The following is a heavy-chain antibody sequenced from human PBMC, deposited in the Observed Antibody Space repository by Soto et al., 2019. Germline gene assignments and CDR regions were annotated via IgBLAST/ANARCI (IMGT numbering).Heavy chain of an antibody. CDR1: GYTFTSYD. D-gene: IGHD3-3*01. Sequence: GASVKVSCKASGYTFTSYDINWVRQATGQGLEWMGWMNPNSGNTGYAQKFQGRVTMTRNTSISTAYMELSSLRSEDTAVYYCARIRTGITIFGVVISWFDPWGQGTLVTVSS. V-gene: IGHV1-8*01. CDR2: MNPNSGNT. J-gene: IGHJ5*02. CDR3: ARIRTGITIFGVVISWFDP.